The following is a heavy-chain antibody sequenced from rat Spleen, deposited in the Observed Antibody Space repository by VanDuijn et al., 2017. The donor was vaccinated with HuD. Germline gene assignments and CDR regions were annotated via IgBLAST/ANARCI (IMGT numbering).Heavy chain of an antibody. CDR3: XGGXXXALXXFAY. Sequence: EVQLVESGGGLVQPGSPLKLSCAVSGFTFSSSWLNWIRQAPGKGLEWVASITRDGSSTYYPDTVKGRFVISKDNAKDTGYLQMNNTRSEDKTMYXXXGGXXXALXXFAYWGXXTLVTVSS. V-gene: IGHV5-35*01. CDR2: ITRDGSST. J-gene: IGHJ3*01. CDR1: GFTFSSSW. D-gene: IGHD3-1*01.